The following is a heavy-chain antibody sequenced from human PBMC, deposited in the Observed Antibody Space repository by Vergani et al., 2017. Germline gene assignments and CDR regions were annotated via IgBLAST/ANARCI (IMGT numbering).Heavy chain of an antibody. CDR3: AKGVPTYYYDSSGSSNWFDP. V-gene: IGHV3-23*01. Sequence: EVQLLESGGGLVQPGGSLRLSCAASGFTFSSYAMSWVRQAPEKGLEWVSTISGSGGSTYYADSVKGRFTISRDNFKNTLYLQMNSLRAEDTAVYYCAKGVPTYYYDSSGSSNWFDPWSQGTLVTVSS. J-gene: IGHJ5*02. D-gene: IGHD3-22*01. CDR1: GFTFSSYA. CDR2: ISGSGGST.